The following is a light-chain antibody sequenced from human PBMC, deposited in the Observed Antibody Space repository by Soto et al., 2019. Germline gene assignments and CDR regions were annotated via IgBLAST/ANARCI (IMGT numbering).Light chain of an antibody. CDR2: EVS. Sequence: QSVLTQPASVSXXPGQSITISCTGTSSDVGGYNYVSWYQQHPGKAPKLMIYEVSNRPSGVSNRFSGSKSGNTASLTISGLQAEDEADYYCSSYTSSSTYVFGTGTKLTVL. CDR3: SSYTSSSTYV. J-gene: IGLJ1*01. V-gene: IGLV2-14*01. CDR1: SSDVGGYNY.